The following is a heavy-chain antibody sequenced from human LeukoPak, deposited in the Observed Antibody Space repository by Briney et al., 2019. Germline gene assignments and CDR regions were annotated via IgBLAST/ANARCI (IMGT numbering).Heavy chain of an antibody. CDR2: ISGSGGST. CDR1: GFTFSNYA. D-gene: IGHD2-21*02. CDR3: AKDNGDCGGDCYLGTYYFDY. V-gene: IGHV3-23*01. J-gene: IGHJ4*02. Sequence: GGSLRLSCAASGFTFSNYALSWVRQAPGKGLEWVSDISGSGGSTYYADSVKGRFTISRDNSKNTLYLQMNSLRAEDTAVYYCAKDNGDCGGDCYLGTYYFDYWGQGTLVTVSS.